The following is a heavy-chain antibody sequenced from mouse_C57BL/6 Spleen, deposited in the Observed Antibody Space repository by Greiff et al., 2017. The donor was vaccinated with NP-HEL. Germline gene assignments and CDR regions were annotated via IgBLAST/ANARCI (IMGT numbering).Heavy chain of an antibody. V-gene: IGHV5-16*01. CDR3: ARDPYDGAMDY. J-gene: IGHJ4*01. D-gene: IGHD2-12*01. CDR2: INYDGSST. CDR1: GFTFSDYY. Sequence: EVKLVESEGGLVQPGSSMKLSCTASGFTFSDYYMAWVRQVPEKGLEWVANINYDGSSTYYLDSLMSRFIISRDNAKNILYLQMSSLKSEDTATYYCARDPYDGAMDYWGQGTSVTVSS.